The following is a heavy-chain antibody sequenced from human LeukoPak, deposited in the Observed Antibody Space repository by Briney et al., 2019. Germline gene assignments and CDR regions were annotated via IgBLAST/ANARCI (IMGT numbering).Heavy chain of an antibody. CDR3: ARTENYIPEDCFDP. V-gene: IGHV4-39*01. CDR2: IYYSGST. Sequence: PSETLSLTCTVSGGSISSSSYYWGWIRQPPGKGLEWIGSIYYSGSTYYNPSLKSRVTISVDTSKNQFSLELSSVTAADTALYYCARTENYIPEDCFDPWGQGTLVTVSP. CDR1: GGSISSSSYY. D-gene: IGHD5-24*01. J-gene: IGHJ5*02.